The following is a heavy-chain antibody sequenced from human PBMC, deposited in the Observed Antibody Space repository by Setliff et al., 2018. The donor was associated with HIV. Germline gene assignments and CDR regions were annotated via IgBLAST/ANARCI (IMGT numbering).Heavy chain of an antibody. J-gene: IGHJ4*02. Sequence: GGSLRLSCAASGFTFSNYAMSWVRQAPGEGLEWVSAILSTGERTFYADSVKGRFTISRDNSKNTMYLQMSSLRAEDTAVYYCATGNSADTWYHFAYWGQGTLVTVSS. CDR1: GFTFSNYA. CDR3: ATGNSADTWYHFAY. CDR2: ILSTGERT. V-gene: IGHV3-23*01. D-gene: IGHD6-13*01.